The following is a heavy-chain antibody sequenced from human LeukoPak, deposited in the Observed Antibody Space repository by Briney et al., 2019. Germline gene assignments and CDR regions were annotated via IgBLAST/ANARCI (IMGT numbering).Heavy chain of an antibody. CDR2: IYHSGST. Sequence: SQTLSLTCAVSGGSISSGGYSWSWIRQPPGKGLEWIGYIYHSGSTNYNPSLKSRVTISVDTSKNQFSLKLSSVTAADTAVYYCARGQDSGSYHPGYWGQGTLVTVSS. CDR1: GGSISSGGYS. CDR3: ARGQDSGSYHPGY. D-gene: IGHD1-26*01. V-gene: IGHV4-30-2*01. J-gene: IGHJ4*02.